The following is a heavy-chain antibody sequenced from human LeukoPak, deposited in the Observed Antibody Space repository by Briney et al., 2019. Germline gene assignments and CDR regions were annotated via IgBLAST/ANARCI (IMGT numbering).Heavy chain of an antibody. CDR2: ISGSGGST. CDR3: AKDTSPLYYYCGMDV. V-gene: IGHV3-23*01. CDR1: GFTFSSYA. J-gene: IGHJ6*02. D-gene: IGHD2-2*01. Sequence: GGSLRLSCAASGFTFSSYAMSWVRQASGKGLEWVSAISGSGGSTYYADSVKGRFTISRDNSKNTLYLQMNSLRAEDTAVYYCAKDTSPLYYYCGMDVWGQGTTVTVSS.